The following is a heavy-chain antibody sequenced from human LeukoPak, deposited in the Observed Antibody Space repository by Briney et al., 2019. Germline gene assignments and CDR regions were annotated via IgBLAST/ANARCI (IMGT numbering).Heavy chain of an antibody. CDR1: GFTFSNYW. D-gene: IGHD3-22*01. Sequence: GGSLRLSCAGSGFTFSNYWMTWVRQAPGKGVEGVAHVNQDESEKHYVDSVKGRFTISRDNAKRSLYLRMDSLRVEHTAVYYCARDRDYHDDRTDYSYDAFDIWGQGTTVTVSS. CDR2: VNQDESEK. J-gene: IGHJ3*02. V-gene: IGHV3-7*01. CDR3: ARDRDYHDDRTDYSYDAFDI.